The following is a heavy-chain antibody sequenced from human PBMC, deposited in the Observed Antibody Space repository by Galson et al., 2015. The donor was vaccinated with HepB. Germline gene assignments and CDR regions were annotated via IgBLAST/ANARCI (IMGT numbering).Heavy chain of an antibody. V-gene: IGHV3-30*18. CDR2: VSYDGSNK. D-gene: IGHD5-18*01. Sequence: SLRLSCAASGFTFSSYGMHWVRQAPGKGLEWVAVVSYDGSNKYYADSVKGRFTISRDNSKNTLYLPMNSLRAEDTAIYYCAKDGGRGYTYGPNWFDPWGQGTLVTVSS. CDR3: AKDGGRGYTYGPNWFDP. J-gene: IGHJ5*02. CDR1: GFTFSSYG.